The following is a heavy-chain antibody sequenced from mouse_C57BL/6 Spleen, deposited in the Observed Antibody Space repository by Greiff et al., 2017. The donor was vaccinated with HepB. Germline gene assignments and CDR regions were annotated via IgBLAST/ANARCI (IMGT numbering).Heavy chain of an antibody. V-gene: IGHV1-82*01. CDR3: ARSPMVTAYYFDY. Sequence: QVQLQQSGPELVKPGASVKISCKASGYAFSSSWMNWVKQRPGKGLEWIGRIYPGDGDTNYNGKFKGKATLTADKSSSTAYMQLSSLTSEDSAVYFGARSPMVTAYYFDYWGQGTTLTVAS. J-gene: IGHJ2*01. CDR1: GYAFSSSW. CDR2: IYPGDGDT. D-gene: IGHD2-2*01.